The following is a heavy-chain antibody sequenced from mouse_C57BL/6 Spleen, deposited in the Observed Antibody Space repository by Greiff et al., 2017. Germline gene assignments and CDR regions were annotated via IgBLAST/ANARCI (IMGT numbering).Heavy chain of an antibody. CDR2: ISSGGSYT. CDR3: AREGNFDY. CDR1: GFTFSSYG. J-gene: IGHJ2*01. V-gene: IGHV5-6*01. Sequence: VQLVESGGDLVKPGGSLKLSCAASGFTFSSYGMSLVRPIPDKRLVWVATISSGGSYTYYPDSVKGRFTISRDNAKNTLYLQMSSLKSEDTAMYYCAREGNFDYWGQGTTLTVSS.